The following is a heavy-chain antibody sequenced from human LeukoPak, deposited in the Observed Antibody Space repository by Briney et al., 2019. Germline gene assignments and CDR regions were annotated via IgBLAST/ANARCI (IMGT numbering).Heavy chain of an antibody. CDR1: GYTFTGYY. CDR2: SNPNSGGT. D-gene: IGHD3-3*01. V-gene: IGHV1-2*02. J-gene: IGHJ3*02. Sequence: GASVKVSCKASGYTFTGYYMHWVRQAPGRGLEWMGWSNPNSGGTNYAQKFQGRVTMTRDTSISTAYMELSRLRSDDTAVYYCARAYLEWFNPRSDAFDIWGQGTMVTVSS. CDR3: ARAYLEWFNPRSDAFDI.